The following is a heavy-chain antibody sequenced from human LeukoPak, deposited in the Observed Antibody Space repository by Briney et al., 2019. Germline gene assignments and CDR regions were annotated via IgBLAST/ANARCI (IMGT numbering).Heavy chain of an antibody. CDR2: ISGSGGST. CDR3: ARESWGMVRGSGTHFDY. Sequence: GGSLRLSCAASGFTFSSYAMSWVRQAPGKGLEWVSAISGSGGSTYYADSVKGRFTISRDNSKNTLYLQMNSLRAEDTAVYYCARESWGMVRGSGTHFDYWGQGTLVTVSS. V-gene: IGHV3-23*01. J-gene: IGHJ4*02. D-gene: IGHD3-10*01. CDR1: GFTFSSYA.